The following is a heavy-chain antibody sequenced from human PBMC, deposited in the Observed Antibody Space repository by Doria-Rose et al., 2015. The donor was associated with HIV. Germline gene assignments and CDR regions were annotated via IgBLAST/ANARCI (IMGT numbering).Heavy chain of an antibody. Sequence: QVQPQESGPGLVKPSETLSLTCSVSGGSISHYYWSWIRQPPGKGLEYIGDIFYTESPNYSPSLKSRVSISIDTSKNKFSLRLSSVTAADTAVYYCARVLSGTYDYWGQGSLVTVSS. D-gene: IGHD1-26*01. V-gene: IGHV4-59*01. CDR3: ARVLSGTYDY. CDR2: IFYTESP. J-gene: IGHJ4*02. CDR1: GGSISHYY.